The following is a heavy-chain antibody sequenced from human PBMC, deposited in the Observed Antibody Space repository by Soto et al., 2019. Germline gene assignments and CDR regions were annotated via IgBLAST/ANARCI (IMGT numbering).Heavy chain of an antibody. J-gene: IGHJ5*02. CDR2: ISAYNGNT. V-gene: IGHV1-18*01. CDR1: GYTFTSYG. Sequence: ASVKVSCKASGYTFTSYGISWVRQAPGQGLEWMGWISAYNGNTNYAQKLQGRVTMTTDTSTSTAYMELRSLRSDDTAVYYCAKDQCSSTSCYDGYNWFDPWGQGTLVTVSS. CDR3: AKDQCSSTSCYDGYNWFDP. D-gene: IGHD2-2*01.